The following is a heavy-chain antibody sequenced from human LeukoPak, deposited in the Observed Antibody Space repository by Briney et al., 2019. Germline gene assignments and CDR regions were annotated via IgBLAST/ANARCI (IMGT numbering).Heavy chain of an antibody. CDR2: IYTSGST. CDR3: ARDSAGAHDY. CDR1: GGSISSGSYY. V-gene: IGHV4-61*02. D-gene: IGHD1-26*01. J-gene: IGHJ4*02. Sequence: PSQTLSLTCTVSGGSISSGSYYWSWIRQPAGKGLEWIGRIYTSGSTNYNPSLKSRVTISVDTSKNQFSLKLSSVTAADTAVYYCARDSAGAHDYWGQGTLVTVSS.